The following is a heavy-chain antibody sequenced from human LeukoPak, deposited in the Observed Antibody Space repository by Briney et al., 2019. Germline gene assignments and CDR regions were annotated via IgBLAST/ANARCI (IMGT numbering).Heavy chain of an antibody. CDR3: ARNGYSGYEFPDY. Sequence: GGSLRLSCVASGFTFSRSSMNWVRQAPGKGLEWASYISSSSSTIYLADSVKGRFTISRDNAKNSLYLQMNSLRAEDTAVYYCARNGYSGYEFPDYWGQRTLVTVSS. J-gene: IGHJ4*02. V-gene: IGHV3-48*01. CDR1: GFTFSRSS. D-gene: IGHD5-12*01. CDR2: ISSSSSTI.